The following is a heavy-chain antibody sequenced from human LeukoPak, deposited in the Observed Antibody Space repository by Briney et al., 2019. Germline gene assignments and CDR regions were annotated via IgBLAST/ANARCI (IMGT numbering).Heavy chain of an antibody. J-gene: IGHJ6*03. D-gene: IGHD3-10*01. CDR3: ARGVYDYYMDF. V-gene: IGHV4-38-2*02. Sequence: SETLSLTCSVSGFSISSGYYWGWIRQSPGRGLEWIGSIYHNGNAYYNPSLKIRVTMSVDTSKNQFSVKLTSVTAADTAVYYCARGVYDYYMDFWGKGTSVSVSS. CDR1: GFSISSGYY. CDR2: IYHNGNA.